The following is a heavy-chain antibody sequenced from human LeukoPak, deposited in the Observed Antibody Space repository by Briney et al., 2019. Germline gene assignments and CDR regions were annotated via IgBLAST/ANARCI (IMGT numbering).Heavy chain of an antibody. CDR2: ISGSGGST. CDR3: AKTGVYCSGGSCYPNWFDP. D-gene: IGHD2-15*01. CDR1: GFTFSSYA. Sequence: GGSLRLSCVASGFTFSSYAMSWVRQPPGKGLEWVSGISGSGGSTYYADSVRGRFTISRDNSKNTLYVQMNSLRADDTAVYYCAKTGVYCSGGSCYPNWFDPWGQGTLVTVSS. V-gene: IGHV3-23*01. J-gene: IGHJ5*02.